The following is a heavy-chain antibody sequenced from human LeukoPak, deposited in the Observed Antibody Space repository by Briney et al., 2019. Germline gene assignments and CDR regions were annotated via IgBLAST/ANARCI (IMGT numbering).Heavy chain of an antibody. CDR2: ISSSGSTI. V-gene: IGHV3-11*04. D-gene: IGHD1-1*01. Sequence: GGSLRLSCAASGFTFSDYYMSWIRQAPGKGLEWVSYISSSGSTIYYADSVKGRFTISRDNAKNSLYLQMNSLRAEDTAVYYCAREELEPGVYYYYMDVWGKGTTVTVSS. J-gene: IGHJ6*03. CDR3: AREELEPGVYYYYMDV. CDR1: GFTFSDYY.